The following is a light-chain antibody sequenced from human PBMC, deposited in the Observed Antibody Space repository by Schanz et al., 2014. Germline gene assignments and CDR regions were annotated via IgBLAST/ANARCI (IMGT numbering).Light chain of an antibody. V-gene: IGLV2-14*01. CDR3: SSYASSGGVV. CDR2: DVS. CDR1: SSDVGGYNY. Sequence: QSALTQPASVSGSPGQSITISCTGTSSDVGGYNYVSWYQQHPGKAPKLILFDVSNRPSGVSNRFSGSKSGNTASLTISGLQAEDEADYYCSSYASSGGVVFGGGTKVTVL. J-gene: IGLJ2*01.